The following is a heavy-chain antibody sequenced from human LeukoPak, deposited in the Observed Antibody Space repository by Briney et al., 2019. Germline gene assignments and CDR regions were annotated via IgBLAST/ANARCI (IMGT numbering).Heavy chain of an antibody. CDR2: IDYGGGDT. D-gene: IGHD6-19*01. J-gene: IGHJ3*02. Sequence: PGGSLRLSCTASGFTFSSYEMSWIRQAPGKGLEWVSSIDYGGGDTHYADSVKGRFTISRDNSKNTLYLQMNSLRAEDTAVYYCAKALAVASRRDAFDIWGQGTMVTVSS. V-gene: IGHV3-23*01. CDR1: GFTFSSYE. CDR3: AKALAVASRRDAFDI.